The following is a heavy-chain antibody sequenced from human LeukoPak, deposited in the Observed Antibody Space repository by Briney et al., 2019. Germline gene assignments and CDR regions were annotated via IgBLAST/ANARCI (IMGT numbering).Heavy chain of an antibody. CDR1: GFTFADYA. Sequence: GGSLRLSCAASGFTFADYAMHWVRQAPGKGLEWVSPIRADGGTAFYANSVEGRFTISRDNSKNSLYLQMNSLRAEDTAFYYCGKDRDSSWSNFGVDYWGQGTLVTVS. CDR3: GKDRDSSWSNFGVDY. D-gene: IGHD6-13*01. J-gene: IGHJ4*02. CDR2: IRADGGTA. V-gene: IGHV3-43*02.